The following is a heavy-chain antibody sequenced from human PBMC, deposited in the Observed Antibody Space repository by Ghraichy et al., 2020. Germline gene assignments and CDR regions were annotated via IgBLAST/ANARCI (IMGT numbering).Heavy chain of an antibody. V-gene: IGHV4-34*01. CDR1: GGSFSGYY. Sequence: SETLSLTCAVYGGSFSGYYWSWIRQPPGKGLEWIGEINHSGSTNYNPSLKSRVTISVDTSKNQFSLKLSSVTAADTAVYYCARAPPDGPTVTTSYWGQGTLVTVSS. CDR2: INHSGST. D-gene: IGHD4-17*01. J-gene: IGHJ4*02. CDR3: ARAPPDGPTVTTSY.